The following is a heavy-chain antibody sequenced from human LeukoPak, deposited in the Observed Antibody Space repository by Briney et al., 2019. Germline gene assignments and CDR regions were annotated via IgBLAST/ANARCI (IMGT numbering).Heavy chain of an antibody. Sequence: GGSLRLSCAASGFSFSSYAMSWVRQAPGQGLEWVSGISGSGGGTYYADSVKGRFTTSRDNSKNTLYLQMTSLRAEDTAVYYCATPNSGSYYGAFDIWGQGTMVTVSS. CDR2: ISGSGGGT. CDR1: GFSFSSYA. V-gene: IGHV3-23*01. J-gene: IGHJ3*02. D-gene: IGHD1-26*01. CDR3: ATPNSGSYYGAFDI.